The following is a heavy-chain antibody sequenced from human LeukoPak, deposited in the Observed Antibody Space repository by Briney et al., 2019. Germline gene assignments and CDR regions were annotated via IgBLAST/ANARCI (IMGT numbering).Heavy chain of an antibody. V-gene: IGHV1-2*02. CDR1: GYTFTGYY. D-gene: IGHD5-12*01. CDR2: INPNSGGT. Sequence: ASVKVSCKASGYTFTGYYMHWVRPAPGQGLEWMGWINPNSGGTNYAQKFQGRVTMTRDTSISTAYMELSRLRSDDTAVYYCARRQWLRLSENWFDSWGQGTLVTVSS. CDR3: ARRQWLRLSENWFDS. J-gene: IGHJ5*01.